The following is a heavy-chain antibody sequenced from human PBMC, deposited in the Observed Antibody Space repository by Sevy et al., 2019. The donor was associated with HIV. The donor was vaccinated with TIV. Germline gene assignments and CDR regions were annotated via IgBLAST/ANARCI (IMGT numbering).Heavy chain of an antibody. CDR1: GGSITSSGHY. V-gene: IGHV4-39*01. CDR3: ARVAGGENYDYGIDV. D-gene: IGHD2-21*01. Sequence: SETLSLTCTVSGGSITSSGHYWGWIRQPPGKGLEGIGAVYYVGNSYANPSLTSRVTISADTSKNLFSLSLTSLTAADTAIYYCARVAGGENYDYGIDVWGLGTSVTVSS. CDR2: VYYVGNS. J-gene: IGHJ6*02.